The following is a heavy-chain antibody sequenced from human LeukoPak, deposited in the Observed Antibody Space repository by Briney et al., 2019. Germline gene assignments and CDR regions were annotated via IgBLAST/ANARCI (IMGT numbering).Heavy chain of an antibody. CDR1: GYTFISYD. J-gene: IGHJ4*02. D-gene: IGHD3-16*01. CDR2: MNANSGNT. Sequence: ASVKVSCKASGYTFISYDINWVRQATGQGLEWMGWMNANSGNTAYAQKFQGRITITRDTSMRTVYMELSSLRSDDTAVYYCARLGGEFLRPAYYWGQGTLVTVSS. CDR3: ARLGGEFLRPAYY. V-gene: IGHV1-8*01.